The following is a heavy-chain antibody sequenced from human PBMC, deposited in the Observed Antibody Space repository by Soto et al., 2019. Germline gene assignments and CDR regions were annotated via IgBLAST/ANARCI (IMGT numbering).Heavy chain of an antibody. CDR2: INPNSGGT. CDR1: GYTFTGYY. V-gene: IGHV1-2*02. J-gene: IGHJ4*02. CDR3: ARDGYDILTGYYPH. Sequence: ASVKVSCKASGYTFTGYYMHWVRQAPGQGLEWMGWINPNSGGTSYAQKFQGRVTMTRDTSTSTVYMELSSLRSEDTAVYYCARDGYDILTGYYPHWGQGTLVTVSS. D-gene: IGHD3-9*01.